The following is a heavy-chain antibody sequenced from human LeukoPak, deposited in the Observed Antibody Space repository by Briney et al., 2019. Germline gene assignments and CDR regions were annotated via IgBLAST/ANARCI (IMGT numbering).Heavy chain of an antibody. D-gene: IGHD1-26*01. V-gene: IGHV1-18*01. Sequence: ASLKGSSKASGYTLTSYSISWVRPGPGQRVEGMGWISAYNGNTNYAQKLQGRVTMTTDTSTSTAYMELRSLRSDDTAVYYCARGGGSYYDWFDPWGQGTLVTVSS. CDR3: ARGGGSYYDWFDP. J-gene: IGHJ5*02. CDR1: GYTLTSYS. CDR2: ISAYNGNT.